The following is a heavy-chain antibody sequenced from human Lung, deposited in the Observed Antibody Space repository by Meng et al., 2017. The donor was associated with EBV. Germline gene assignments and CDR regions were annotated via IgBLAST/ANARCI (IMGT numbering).Heavy chain of an antibody. D-gene: IGHD3-22*01. CDR3: ARGLWYYDRGGYFDN. V-gene: IGHV4-31*03. J-gene: IGHJ4*02. CDR1: GGSISSGGHY. Sequence: HVQLQESGPGLVQPSQTLSLTCTVSGGSISSGGHYWSWIRQHPEKGPEWIGYIYYSGSTYYKPSLKSRLTISVDTSKNQLSLRLSSVTAADTAVYYCARGLWYYDRGGYFDNWGRGTLVTVSS. CDR2: IYYSGST.